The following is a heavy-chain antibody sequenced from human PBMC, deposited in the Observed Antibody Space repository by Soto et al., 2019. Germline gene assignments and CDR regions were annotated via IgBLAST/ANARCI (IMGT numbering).Heavy chain of an antibody. CDR3: TWRIPGVAAIYFDY. Sequence: GGSLGLSCAASGFSFSDNYMDWVRQPPGKGLEWVGRIRNKANSYTTVYAASVSGGFTIARDDSKQSLFLQMDSLDTEDTAVYYCTWRIPGVAAIYFDYWGPRTLVNVSS. CDR2: IRNKANSYTT. V-gene: IGHV3-72*01. D-gene: IGHD5-12*01. J-gene: IGHJ4*02. CDR1: GFSFSDNY.